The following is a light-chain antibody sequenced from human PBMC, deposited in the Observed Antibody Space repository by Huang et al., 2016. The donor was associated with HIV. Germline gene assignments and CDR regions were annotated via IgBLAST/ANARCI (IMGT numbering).Light chain of an antibody. J-gene: IGKJ4*01. CDR1: QGISTS. CDR2: AAS. V-gene: IGKV1-NL1*01. CDR3: TETSRGSLT. Sequence: DIQMTQSPSSLSASVGDRVTITCRASQGISTSLAWYQQKPGRAPKLLLYAASRLGSGVPSRFSGSGSGRRFTLKINRVEAADVAVYYCTETSRGSLTFGGGT.